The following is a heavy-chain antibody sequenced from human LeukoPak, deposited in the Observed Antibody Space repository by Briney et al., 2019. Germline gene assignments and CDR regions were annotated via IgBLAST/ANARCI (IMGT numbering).Heavy chain of an antibody. D-gene: IGHD4-17*01. V-gene: IGHV3-23*01. CDR2: ISGSGGST. CDR1: GFTFSSYA. Sequence: GGSLRLSCAASGFTFSSYAMSWVRQAPGKGLEWVSAISGSGGSTYYADSVKGRFTISRDNSKNTLYLQMNSLRAEDTAVYYCAKVGGDYDRSPLDYWGQGTLVTVSS. CDR3: AKVGGDYDRSPLDY. J-gene: IGHJ4*02.